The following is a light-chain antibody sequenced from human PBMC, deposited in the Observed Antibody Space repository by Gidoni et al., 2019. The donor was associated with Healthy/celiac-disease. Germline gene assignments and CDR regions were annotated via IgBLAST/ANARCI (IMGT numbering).Light chain of an antibody. V-gene: IGKV3-11*01. CDR2: DAS. Sequence: EIVLTQSPATLSLSPGERATLSCRASQSVSSYLAWYQQKPGQAPRLLIYDASNRATGIPARFSGGGSGTDFPLTISSLEPEDFAVYYCPQRSNWITFXQXTRLEI. CDR3: PQRSNWIT. J-gene: IGKJ5*01. CDR1: QSVSSY.